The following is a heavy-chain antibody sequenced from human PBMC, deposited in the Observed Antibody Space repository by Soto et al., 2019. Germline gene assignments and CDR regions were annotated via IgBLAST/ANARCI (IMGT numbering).Heavy chain of an antibody. V-gene: IGHV5-10-1*01. J-gene: IGHJ6*02. CDR3: ARLDSSGYYYNYYYGMDV. D-gene: IGHD3-22*01. Sequence: PGESLKISCKGSGYSFTSYWISWVRQMPGKGLEWMGRIDPSDSYTNYSPSFQGHVTISADKSISTAYLQWSSLKASDTAMYYCARLDSSGYYYNYYYGMDVCGQGTTVTVSS. CDR1: GYSFTSYW. CDR2: IDPSDSYT.